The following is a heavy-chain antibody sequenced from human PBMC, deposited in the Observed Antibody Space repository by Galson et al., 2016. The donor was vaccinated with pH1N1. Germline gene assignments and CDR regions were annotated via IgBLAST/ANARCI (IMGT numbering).Heavy chain of an antibody. CDR1: GFSLSTSGMC. Sequence: PALVKPTQTLTLTCTFSGFSLSTSGMCVCWIRQPPGKALEWLARIDWDDDKYYSTSLKTRLAISRDTSKNQVVLTMTNMDPVDTATYYCARVNYGDYSYYFAYWGQGTLVTVSS. V-gene: IGHV2-70*11. J-gene: IGHJ4*02. D-gene: IGHD4-17*01. CDR2: IDWDDDK. CDR3: ARVNYGDYSYYFAY.